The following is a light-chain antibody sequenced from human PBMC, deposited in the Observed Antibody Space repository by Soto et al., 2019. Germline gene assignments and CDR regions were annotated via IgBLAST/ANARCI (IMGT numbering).Light chain of an antibody. Sequence: EIVLTQSPSTLSVSPGGRATLSCRATETVSTNLAWFQRKAGPPTRLLIYGSSTRATGVPDRLSGSGSGTEFALIISSLQSQDVAVYYCQQYSNWPHAITFGQGTRLEIK. V-gene: IGKV3-15*01. CDR3: QQYSNWPHAIT. J-gene: IGKJ5*01. CDR2: GSS. CDR1: ETVSTN.